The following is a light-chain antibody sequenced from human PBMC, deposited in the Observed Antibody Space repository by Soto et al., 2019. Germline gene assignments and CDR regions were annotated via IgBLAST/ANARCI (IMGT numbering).Light chain of an antibody. CDR3: QLWNTSSDHVV. Sequence: SYELTQPPSVSVAPGKTATITCGANNIGSQSVHWYQRKPGQAPVLVIYYDSDRPSGIPERFSGSNSGNTATLTISRVEAGDEADYYCQLWNTSSDHVVFGGGTKLAVL. V-gene: IGLV3-21*04. CDR1: NIGSQS. J-gene: IGLJ3*02. CDR2: YDS.